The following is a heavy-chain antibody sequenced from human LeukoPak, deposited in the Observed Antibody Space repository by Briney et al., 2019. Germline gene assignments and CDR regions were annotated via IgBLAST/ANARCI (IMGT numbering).Heavy chain of an antibody. D-gene: IGHD2-15*01. V-gene: IGHV3-53*01. Sequence: GGSLRLSCAASGFIVSSNYIGWVRQAPGKGLEWVSVIYSGGSTYYADSVKGRFTISRDNSKNTLYLQMNSLRAEDTAVYYCARDRGGVVAAPYYYYMDAWGKGTTVTVSS. J-gene: IGHJ6*03. CDR3: ARDRGGVVAAPYYYYMDA. CDR1: GFIVSSNY. CDR2: IYSGGST.